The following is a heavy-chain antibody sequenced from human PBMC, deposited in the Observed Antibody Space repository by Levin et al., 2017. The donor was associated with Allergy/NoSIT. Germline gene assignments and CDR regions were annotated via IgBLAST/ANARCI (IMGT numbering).Heavy chain of an antibody. CDR1: GFTFNIYT. CDR2: ISTNSAYI. J-gene: IGHJ4*02. Sequence: ETLSLTCSASGFTFNIYTMNWVRQAPGKGLEWISFISTNSAYIFYADSVRGRFTISRDNAKGSVSLQMNSLRADDTAIYYCARGPEVWGQGTPVTVSS. CDR3: ARGPEV. V-gene: IGHV3-21*01.